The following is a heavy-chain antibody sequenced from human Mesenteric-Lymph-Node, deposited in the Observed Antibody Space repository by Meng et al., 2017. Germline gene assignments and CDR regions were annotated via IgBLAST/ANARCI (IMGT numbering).Heavy chain of an antibody. V-gene: IGHV4-38-2*01. CDR3: AGRGLRYFDWLSNYFDY. Sequence: SETLSLTCAVSGYSISSGYYWGWIRQPPGKGLEWIGSIYHSGSTYYNPSLKSRVTISVDTSKNQFSLTLSSVTAADTAVYYCAGRGLRYFDWLSNYFDYWGQGTLVTVSS. CDR1: GYSISSGYY. J-gene: IGHJ4*02. CDR2: IYHSGST. D-gene: IGHD3-9*01.